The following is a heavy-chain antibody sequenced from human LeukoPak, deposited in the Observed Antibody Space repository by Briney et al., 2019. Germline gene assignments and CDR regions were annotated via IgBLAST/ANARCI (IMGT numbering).Heavy chain of an antibody. CDR3: ARDRSLGYSSGWSQRGSHYFDY. CDR1: GGSISSGSYY. Sequence: SETLSLTCTVSGGSISSGSYYWSWIRQPAGKGLEWIGRIYTSGSTNYNPSLKSRVTISVDTSKNQFSLKLSSVTAADTAVYYCARDRSLGYSSGWSQRGSHYFDYWGQGTLVTVSS. D-gene: IGHD6-19*01. CDR2: IYTSGST. J-gene: IGHJ4*02. V-gene: IGHV4-61*02.